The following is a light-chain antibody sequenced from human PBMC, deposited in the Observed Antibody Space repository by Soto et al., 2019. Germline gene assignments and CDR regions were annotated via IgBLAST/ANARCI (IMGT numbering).Light chain of an antibody. V-gene: IGKV4-1*01. J-gene: IGKJ1*01. CDR1: QSLLYSYNNKNF. Sequence: DIVMTQSPDSLPVSLGERATIHCNSSQSLLYSYNNKNFLAWYQHKPGQPPKLLIYWASTRESGVPDRFSGSGSGTDFTLTISSLQAEDVAVYYCQQYYNTPTFGQGTKVDI. CDR2: WAS. CDR3: QQYYNTPT.